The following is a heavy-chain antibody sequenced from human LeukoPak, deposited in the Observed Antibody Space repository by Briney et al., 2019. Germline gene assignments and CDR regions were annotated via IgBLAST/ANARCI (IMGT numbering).Heavy chain of an antibody. V-gene: IGHV3-30*18. CDR3: AKACLWDYYDSSGYFDAFDI. CDR2: ISYDGSNK. D-gene: IGHD3-22*01. CDR1: GFTFSSYG. Sequence: GGSLRLSCAASGFTFSSYGMHWVRQAPGKGLEWVAVISYDGSNKYYADSVKGRFTISRDNSKNTLYLQMNSLRAEDTAVYYCAKACLWDYYDSSGYFDAFDIWGQGTMVTVSS. J-gene: IGHJ3*02.